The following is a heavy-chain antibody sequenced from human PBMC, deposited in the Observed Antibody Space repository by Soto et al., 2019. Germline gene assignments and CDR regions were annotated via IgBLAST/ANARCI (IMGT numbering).Heavy chain of an antibody. CDR3: ARRLSYSSGWDC. CDR2: IYPSDSTT. J-gene: IGHJ4*01. CDR1: GTSFIPYW. V-gene: IGHV5-51*01. Sequence: GESLNISCKASGTSFIPYWIGWVRQMPGEGLEWMGIIYPSDSTTRYSPSFQGQVSISADKSISTAYLQWSSLKASDTAMYYCARRLSYSSGWDCWGQGTLVTVSS. D-gene: IGHD6-19*01.